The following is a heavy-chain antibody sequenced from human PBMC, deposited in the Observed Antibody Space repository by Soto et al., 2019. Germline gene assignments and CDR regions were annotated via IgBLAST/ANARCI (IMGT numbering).Heavy chain of an antibody. J-gene: IGHJ3*02. CDR2: INAGNGNT. CDR1: GYTFTSYA. Sequence: QVQLGQSGAEVKKPGASVKVSCKASGYTFTSYAMHWVRQAPGQRREWMGWINAGNGNTKYSQKFQGRVTITRDTSASTAYMELSSLRSEDTAVYYCAREGIAAAGTYRKAFDIWGQGTMVTVSS. D-gene: IGHD6-13*01. CDR3: AREGIAAAGTYRKAFDI. V-gene: IGHV1-3*01.